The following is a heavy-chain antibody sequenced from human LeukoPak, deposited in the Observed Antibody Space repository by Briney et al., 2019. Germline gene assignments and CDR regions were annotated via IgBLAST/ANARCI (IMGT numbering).Heavy chain of an antibody. J-gene: IGHJ3*02. V-gene: IGHV3-48*01. CDR2: ISSSSSTI. CDR3: ARDRGVVVITEDAFDI. Sequence: GGSLRLSCAASGFTFSSYSMNWVRQAPGKGLEWVSYISSSSSTIYYADSVKGRFTISRDNAKNPLYLQMNSLRAEDTAVYYCARDRGVVVITEDAFDIWGQGTMVTVSS. CDR1: GFTFSSYS. D-gene: IGHD3-22*01.